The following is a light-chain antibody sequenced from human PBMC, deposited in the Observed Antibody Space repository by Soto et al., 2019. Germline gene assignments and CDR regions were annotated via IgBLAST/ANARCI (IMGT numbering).Light chain of an antibody. CDR2: DVS. CDR1: SSDLGGYNY. J-gene: IGLJ2*01. V-gene: IGLV2-14*01. Sequence: QSALTQPASVSGSPGQSITFSCTGTSSDLGGYNYVSWYQQHPGKAPKLVIYDVSNRPSGVSNRFSGSKSGNRASLTISGLQADDEADYYCSSYTTTSTLVFGGGTKLTVL. CDR3: SSYTTTSTLV.